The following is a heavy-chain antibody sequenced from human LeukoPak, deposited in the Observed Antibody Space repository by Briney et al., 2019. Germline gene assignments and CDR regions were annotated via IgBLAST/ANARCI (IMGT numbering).Heavy chain of an antibody. J-gene: IGHJ4*02. V-gene: IGHV3-30-3*01. CDR1: GFTFSSYA. CDR2: ISYDGSNK. D-gene: IGHD3-22*01. CDR3: ARDPPYYYDSSGYFDY. Sequence: GRSLRLSCAAFGFTFSSYAMHWVRQAPGRGLEWVAVISYDGSNKYYADSVKGRFTISRDNSKNTLYLQMNSLRAEDTAVYYCARDPPYYYDSSGYFDYWGQGTLVTVSS.